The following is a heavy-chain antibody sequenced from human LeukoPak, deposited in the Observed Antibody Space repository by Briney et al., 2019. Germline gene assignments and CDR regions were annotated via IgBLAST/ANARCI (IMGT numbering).Heavy chain of an antibody. CDR1: GGSISSRNYY. J-gene: IGHJ4*02. Sequence: SETLSLTCSVSGGSISSRNYYWGWIRQPPGKGLEWIGSVYYSGSTYYNPSLKSRVTISVDMSKNQFSLKLTSLTAADAAVYFCARAEYSSFFFDYWGQGTLVTVSS. V-gene: IGHV4-39*07. D-gene: IGHD6-6*01. CDR2: VYYSGST. CDR3: ARAEYSSFFFDY.